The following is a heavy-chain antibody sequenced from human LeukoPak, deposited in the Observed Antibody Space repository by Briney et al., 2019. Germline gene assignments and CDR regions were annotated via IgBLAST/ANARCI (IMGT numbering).Heavy chain of an antibody. D-gene: IGHD6-19*01. CDR2: IIPIFGTA. V-gene: IGHV1-69*01. CDR1: GGTFSSYA. J-gene: IGHJ3*02. CDR3: ARAMYSSGWYGGEGGAFGI. Sequence: SVKVSCKASGGTFSSYAISWVRQAPGQGLEWMGGIIPIFGTANYAQKFQGRVTITADESTSTAYMELSSLRSEDTAVYYCARAMYSSGWYGGEGGAFGIWGQGTMVTVSS.